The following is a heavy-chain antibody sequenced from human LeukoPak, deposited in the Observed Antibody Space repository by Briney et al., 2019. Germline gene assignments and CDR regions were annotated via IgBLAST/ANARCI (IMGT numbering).Heavy chain of an antibody. V-gene: IGHV3-53*01. J-gene: IGHJ4*02. CDR3: AKDWGSYRPYYFDY. CDR1: GFTVSSNY. Sequence: GGSLRLSCAASGFTVSSNYMSWVRQAPGKGLEWVSVIYSGGSTYYADSVKGRFTISRDNSKNTLYLQMNSLRAEDTAVYYCAKDWGSYRPYYFDYWGQGTLVTVSS. CDR2: IYSGGST. D-gene: IGHD3-16*02.